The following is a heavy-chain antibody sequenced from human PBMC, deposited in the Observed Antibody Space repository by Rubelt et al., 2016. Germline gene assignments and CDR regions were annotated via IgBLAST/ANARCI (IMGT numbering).Heavy chain of an antibody. CDR2: INHSGST. Sequence: GAGLLKPSETLSLTCAVYGGSFSGYYWSWIRQPPGKGLEWIGEINHSGSTNYNPSLKSRVTISVDTSKNQFSLKLSSVTAADTAVYYCARHNPQRYCSSTSCDASFDYWGQGTLVTVSS. CDR1: GGSFSGYY. J-gene: IGHJ4*02. D-gene: IGHD2-2*01. CDR3: ARHNPQRYCSSTSCDASFDY. V-gene: IGHV4-34*01.